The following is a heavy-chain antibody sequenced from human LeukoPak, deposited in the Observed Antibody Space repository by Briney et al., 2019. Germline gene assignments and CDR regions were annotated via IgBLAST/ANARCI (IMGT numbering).Heavy chain of an antibody. J-gene: IGHJ4*02. V-gene: IGHV4-34*01. Sequence: SETLSLTCAVYGGSFSGYYWSWIRQPPGKGLEWIGEIKHSGSANHNPSLKSRVTISVDTSKNQFSLKLSSVTAADTAVYYCARPMGNDGGYFDYWGQGTLVTVSS. D-gene: IGHD7-27*01. CDR2: IKHSGSA. CDR3: ARPMGNDGGYFDY. CDR1: GGSFSGYY.